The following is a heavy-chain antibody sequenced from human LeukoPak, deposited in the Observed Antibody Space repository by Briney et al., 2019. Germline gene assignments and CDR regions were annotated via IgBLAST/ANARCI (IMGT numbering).Heavy chain of an antibody. CDR1: GGTFSSYA. V-gene: IGHV1-69*05. Sequence: ASAKVSCKASGGTFSSYAISWVRQAPGQGLEWMGGIIPIFGTANYAQKFQGRVTITTDESTSTAYMELSSLRSEDTAVYYCATAGELGRKDNWFDPWGQGTLVTVSS. CDR3: ATAGELGRKDNWFDP. J-gene: IGHJ5*02. D-gene: IGHD7-27*01. CDR2: IIPIFGTA.